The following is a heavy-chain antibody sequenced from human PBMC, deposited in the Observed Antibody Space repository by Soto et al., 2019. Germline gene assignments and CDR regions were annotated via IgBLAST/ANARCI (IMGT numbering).Heavy chain of an antibody. CDR1: GYTFHRYG. CDR3: ARVVSVSGMVLINNCFDA. CDR2: ISAYNGNT. V-gene: IGHV1-18*04. D-gene: IGHD3-10*01. Sequence: GASVTVSCKASGYTFHRYGISWVRQAPGQGLEWMGWISAYNGNTNYAQKLQGRVTMTTDTSTSTAYMELRSLRSDDTAVYYCARVVSVSGMVLINNCFDAWGQGTLVTVSS. J-gene: IGHJ5*02.